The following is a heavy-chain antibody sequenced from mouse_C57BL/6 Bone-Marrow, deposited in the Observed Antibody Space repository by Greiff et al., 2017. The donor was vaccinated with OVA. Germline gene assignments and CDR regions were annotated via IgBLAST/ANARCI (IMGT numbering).Heavy chain of an antibody. Sequence: QVTLKVSGPGLLQPSQTLSLTCSFSGFSLSTFGMGVGWIRQPSGQGLEWLAHIWWDDDKYYNPALKSRLTNSKDTAKNQVFLKVANVDTADTATDYVARIAEIYYGNLYYAMDYWGQGTSVTVSS. J-gene: IGHJ4*01. CDR2: IWWDDDK. V-gene: IGHV8-8*01. CDR1: GFSLSTFGMG. CDR3: ARIAEIYYGNLYYAMDY. D-gene: IGHD2-1*01.